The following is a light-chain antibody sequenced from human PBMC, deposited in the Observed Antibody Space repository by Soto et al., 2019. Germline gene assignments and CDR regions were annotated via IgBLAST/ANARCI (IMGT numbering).Light chain of an antibody. CDR1: PSISFY. V-gene: IGKV3-11*01. J-gene: IGKJ5*01. CDR2: DAS. Sequence: IVLTQSPATLSLSPVERATLSCRASPSISFYLTWYQHKPGQAPRLLIYDASNRATGIPARFSGSGYGTDFTLTISSLEPEDFAVYYCQQRSNWPTFGQGTGLEIK. CDR3: QQRSNWPT.